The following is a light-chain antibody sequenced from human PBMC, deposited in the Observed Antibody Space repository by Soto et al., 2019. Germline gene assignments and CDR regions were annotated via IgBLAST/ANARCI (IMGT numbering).Light chain of an antibody. J-gene: IGKJ2*01. V-gene: IGKV3-15*01. CDR3: QQYNNLPPNPYT. Sequence: EIVMTQSPATLSVSPGERATLSCRASQSVSSNLAWYQQKPGQAPRLLIYGASTRATGIPARFSGSGSGTEFTLTISSLKSEDFAVYYCQQYNNLPPNPYTFGQGTKLEIK. CDR1: QSVSSN. CDR2: GAS.